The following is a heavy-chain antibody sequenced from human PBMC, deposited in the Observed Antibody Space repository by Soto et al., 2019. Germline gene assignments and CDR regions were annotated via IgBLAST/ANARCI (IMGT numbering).Heavy chain of an antibody. J-gene: IGHJ5*02. Sequence: EVQLVESGGGLVQPGRSLRLSCAASGFTFDDYAMHWVRQAPGKGLEWVSGISWNSGSIGYADSVKGRFTISRDNAKNSLYLQMNSLRAEDTALYYCAKGDIAARHRLDPWGQGTLVTVSS. CDR1: GFTFDDYA. V-gene: IGHV3-9*01. D-gene: IGHD6-6*01. CDR2: ISWNSGSI. CDR3: AKGDIAARHRLDP.